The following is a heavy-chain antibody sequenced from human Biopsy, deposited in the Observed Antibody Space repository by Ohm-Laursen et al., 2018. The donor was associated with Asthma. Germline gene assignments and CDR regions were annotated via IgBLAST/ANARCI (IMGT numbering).Heavy chain of an antibody. J-gene: IGHJ4*02. Sequence: SLRLSCAASGFTFSSYSMNWVRQAPGMGLEWVSYIRNSSSAIYYANSVKSRFTISRDNAKNSLYLQMNSLRAEDTAVYYCARGDSSGWSHYYFDYWGQGTLVTVSS. CDR1: GFTFSSYS. V-gene: IGHV3-48*01. CDR3: ARGDSSGWSHYYFDY. D-gene: IGHD6-19*01. CDR2: IRNSSSAI.